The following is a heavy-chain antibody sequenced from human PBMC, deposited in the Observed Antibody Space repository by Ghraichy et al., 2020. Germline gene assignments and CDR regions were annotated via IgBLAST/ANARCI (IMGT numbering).Heavy chain of an antibody. CDR1: GGSISGDY. CDR3: ARGSITYYYGLDV. V-gene: IGHV4-59*08. D-gene: IGHD1-14*01. J-gene: IGHJ6*02. Sequence: SETLSLTCTVSGGSISGDYWTWIRQPPGKGLEWIGYFYYTGITNYNPSLKSRVTISVDTSKNQFSLKLSSVTAADTAVYYCARGSITYYYGLDVWGQGTTVTVSS. CDR2: FYYTGIT.